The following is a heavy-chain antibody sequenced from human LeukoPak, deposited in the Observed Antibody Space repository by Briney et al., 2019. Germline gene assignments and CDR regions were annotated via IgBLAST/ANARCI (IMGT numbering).Heavy chain of an antibody. D-gene: IGHD6-13*01. Sequence: ASVKVSCKVSGYTLTELSMHWVRQAPGKGLEWMGGFDPEDGETIYAQKFQGRVTMTEDTSTDTAHMELSSLRSEDTAVYYCATDLAGDSSWWNLWGQGTLVTVSS. V-gene: IGHV1-24*01. J-gene: IGHJ4*02. CDR3: ATDLAGDSSWWNL. CDR1: GYTLTELS. CDR2: FDPEDGET.